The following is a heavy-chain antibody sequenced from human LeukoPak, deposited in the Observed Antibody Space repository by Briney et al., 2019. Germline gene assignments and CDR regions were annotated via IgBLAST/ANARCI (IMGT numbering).Heavy chain of an antibody. J-gene: IGHJ4*02. CDR2: IWYDGSNK. CDR3: AKELERTLLEY. V-gene: IGHV3-33*06. D-gene: IGHD1-1*01. CDR1: GFTFSSYG. Sequence: GRSLRLSCAASGFTFSSYGMHWVRQAPGKGLEWVAVIWYDGSNKYYADSVKGRFTISRDNSKNTLYLQMNSLRAEDTAVYYCAKELERTLLEYWGQGTLVTVSS.